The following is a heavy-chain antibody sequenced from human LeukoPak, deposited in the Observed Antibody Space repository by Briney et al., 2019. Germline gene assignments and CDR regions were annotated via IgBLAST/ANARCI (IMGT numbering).Heavy chain of an antibody. Sequence: PGGSLRLSCAASGFTFSSYAMHWVRQAPGKGLEWVAVISYDGSNKYYADSVKGRFTISRDNSKNTLYLQMNSLRAEDTAVYYCARGPVPAASYYYYMDVWGKGTTVTVSS. CDR2: ISYDGSNK. CDR1: GFTFSSYA. D-gene: IGHD2-2*01. CDR3: ARGPVPAASYYYYMDV. J-gene: IGHJ6*03. V-gene: IGHV3-30-3*01.